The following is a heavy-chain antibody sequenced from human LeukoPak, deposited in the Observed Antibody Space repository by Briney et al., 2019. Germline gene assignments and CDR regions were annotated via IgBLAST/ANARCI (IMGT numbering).Heavy chain of an antibody. CDR2: ISGSGGST. CDR1: GFTFSSYA. V-gene: IGHV3-23*01. J-gene: IGHJ4*02. Sequence: GGSLTLSCAPSGFTFSSYAMGCVRQAPGKGLEWVSAISGSGGSTYYADSVNGRFTISRDNSKNTLYLQMNSLRAEDTSVYYCAKDVGSYSSSWLLYWGQGTLVTVSS. D-gene: IGHD6-13*01. CDR3: AKDVGSYSSSWLLY.